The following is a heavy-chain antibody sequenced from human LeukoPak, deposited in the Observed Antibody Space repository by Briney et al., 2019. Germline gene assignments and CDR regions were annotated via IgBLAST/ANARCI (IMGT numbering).Heavy chain of an antibody. CDR2: IYYSGST. Sequence: ASETLSLTCTVSGGSISSNYWSWIRQPPGKGLEWIGYIYYSGSTNYNPSLKSRVTISVDTSKNQFSLKLSSVTAADTAVYYCARGYGGNYYYYYMDVWGKGTTVTVSS. CDR3: ARGYGGNYYYYYMDV. D-gene: IGHD4-23*01. V-gene: IGHV4-59*08. CDR1: GGSISSNY. J-gene: IGHJ6*03.